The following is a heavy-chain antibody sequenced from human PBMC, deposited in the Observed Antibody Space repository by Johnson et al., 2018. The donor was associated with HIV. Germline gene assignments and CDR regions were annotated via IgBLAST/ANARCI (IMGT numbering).Heavy chain of an antibody. CDR1: GFTFSIYG. CDR2: IKQDGSNK. J-gene: IGHJ3*02. Sequence: QVQLVESGGGVVQAGRSLRLSCAASGFTFSIYGMHWVRQAPGKGLEWVANIKQDGSNKYYADSVKGRFTISRDNSKNTLYLQMNSLRAEDTAVYYCARDPEGAPPLGAFDIWGQGTMVTVSS. D-gene: IGHD1-26*01. CDR3: ARDPEGAPPLGAFDI. V-gene: IGHV3-30*03.